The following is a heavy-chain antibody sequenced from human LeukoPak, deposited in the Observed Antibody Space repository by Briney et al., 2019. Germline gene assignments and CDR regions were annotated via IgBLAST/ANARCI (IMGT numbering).Heavy chain of an antibody. CDR1: GGSISSYY. CDR3: ASSTVVTQLDY. Sequence: SETLSLTCSVSGGSISSYYWSWIRQPAGKGLEWIGRIHTSGSTNYNPSLKSRVTMSLDTSKHQFSLKLSSVTAADTAVHYCASSTVVTQLDYWGQGTLVTVSS. J-gene: IGHJ4*02. CDR2: IHTSGST. D-gene: IGHD4-23*01. V-gene: IGHV4-4*07.